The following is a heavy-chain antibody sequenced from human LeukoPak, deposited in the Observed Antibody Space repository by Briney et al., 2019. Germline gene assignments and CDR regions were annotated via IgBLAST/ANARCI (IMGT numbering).Heavy chain of an antibody. CDR1: GFTFSGYT. D-gene: IGHD1-14*01. CDR2: ISSSSSYI. J-gene: IGHJ5*02. Sequence: GGSLRLSCVASGFTFSGYTMNWVRQAPGKGLEWVSSISSSSSYIFYTDSVKGRFTISRDNVENSVSLQMNSLTAEDTAVYYCARAAAGASKWFDPWGQGTLVTVSS. CDR3: ARAAAGASKWFDP. V-gene: IGHV3-21*01.